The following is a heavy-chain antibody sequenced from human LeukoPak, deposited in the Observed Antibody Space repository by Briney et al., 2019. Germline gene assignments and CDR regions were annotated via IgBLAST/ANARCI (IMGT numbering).Heavy chain of an antibody. Sequence: SETLSLTCAVYGGSFSGYYWSWIRQPPGKGLEWIGEINHSGSTNYNPSLKSRVTISVDTSKNQFSLKLSSVTAADTAVYYCARHPNPETTVVPRGAFDIWGQGTMVTVSS. CDR1: GGSFSGYY. CDR3: ARHPNPETTVVPRGAFDI. J-gene: IGHJ3*02. V-gene: IGHV4-34*01. CDR2: INHSGST. D-gene: IGHD4-23*01.